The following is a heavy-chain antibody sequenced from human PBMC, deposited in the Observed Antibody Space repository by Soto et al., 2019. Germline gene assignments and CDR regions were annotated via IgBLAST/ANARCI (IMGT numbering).Heavy chain of an antibody. CDR1: GGSISSGGYY. Sequence: TSETLSLTCTVSGGSISSGGYYWSWIRQHPGKGLEWIGYIYYSGSTYYNPSLKSRVTISVDTSKNQFSLKLSPVTAADTAVYYCARVHSGYENYYYYYYMDVWGKGTTVTVSS. V-gene: IGHV4-31*03. J-gene: IGHJ6*03. D-gene: IGHD5-12*01. CDR2: IYYSGST. CDR3: ARVHSGYENYYYYYYMDV.